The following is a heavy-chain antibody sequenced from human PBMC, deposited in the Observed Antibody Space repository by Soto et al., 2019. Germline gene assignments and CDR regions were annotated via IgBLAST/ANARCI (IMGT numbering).Heavy chain of an antibody. V-gene: IGHV3-7*02. J-gene: IGHJ6*02. D-gene: IGHD2-15*01. CDR3: AIAATGRGGMDV. Sequence: EVQLVESGGGLVQPGGSLRLSCAASGFTFSSYWMSWVRQAPGKGLEWVANMNQDGSEKYYVDSVKGRFTISRDNAKNSRYLQMSSLRAEDTAVYYCAIAATGRGGMDVWGQGTTVPVSS. CDR1: GFTFSSYW. CDR2: MNQDGSEK.